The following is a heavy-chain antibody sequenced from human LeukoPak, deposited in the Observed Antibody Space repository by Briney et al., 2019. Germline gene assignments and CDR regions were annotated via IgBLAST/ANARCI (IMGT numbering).Heavy chain of an antibody. V-gene: IGHV4-39*01. J-gene: IGHJ3*02. D-gene: IGHD5-18*01. CDR3: ARRGYSYGFLPDAFDI. CDR1: GGSISSSSYY. CDR2: IYYSGST. Sequence: SETLSLTCTVSGGSISSSSYYWGWIRQPPGKGLEWIGSIYYSGSTYYNPSLKSRVTISVDTSKNQFSLKLSSVTAADTAVYYCARRGYSYGFLPDAFDIWGQGTMVTVSS.